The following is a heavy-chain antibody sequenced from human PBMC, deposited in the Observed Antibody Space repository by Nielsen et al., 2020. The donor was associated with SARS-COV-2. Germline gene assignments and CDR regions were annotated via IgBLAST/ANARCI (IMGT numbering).Heavy chain of an antibody. CDR2: ISYDGSNK. J-gene: IGHJ6*02. CDR3: AREGDGGFGELTTYYYYGMDV. D-gene: IGHD3-10*01. Sequence: GGSLRLSCAASGFTFSSYAMHWVRQAPGKGLEWVAVISYDGSNKYYADSVKGRFTISRDNSKNTLYLQMNSLRAEDTAVYYCAREGDGGFGELTTYYYYGMDVWGQGTTVTVSS. CDR1: GFTFSSYA. V-gene: IGHV3-30-3*01.